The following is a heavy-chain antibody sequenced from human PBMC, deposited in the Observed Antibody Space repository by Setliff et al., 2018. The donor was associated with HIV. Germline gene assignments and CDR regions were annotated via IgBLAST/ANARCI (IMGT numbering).Heavy chain of an antibody. J-gene: IGHJ6*02. V-gene: IGHV3-23*01. CDR2: ISGSGGST. CDR3: ARGRNRNYVVYGMDV. D-gene: IGHD1-7*01. Sequence: PGGSLRLSCAASGFIFSSHAMSWVRQAPGKGLEWVSAISGSGGSTYYADSVKGRFTISRDNSKNTLYLQMNSLRAEDTAVYYCARGRNRNYVVYGMDVWGQGTTVTVSS. CDR1: GFIFSSHA.